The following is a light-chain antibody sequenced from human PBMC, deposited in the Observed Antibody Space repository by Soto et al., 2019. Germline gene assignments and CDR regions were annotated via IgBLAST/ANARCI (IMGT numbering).Light chain of an antibody. V-gene: IGLV1-44*01. CDR2: SNN. CDR1: SSNIGSNT. CDR3: AAWDDSLNGVV. Sequence: QSVLTQPPSASGTPGQRVTISCSGSSSNIGSNTVNWYQQLPGTAPKLLIYSNNQRPSVVPDRFSVSKSGTSASLAISGLQSEDEADYYCAAWDDSLNGVVFGGGTKLTVL. J-gene: IGLJ2*01.